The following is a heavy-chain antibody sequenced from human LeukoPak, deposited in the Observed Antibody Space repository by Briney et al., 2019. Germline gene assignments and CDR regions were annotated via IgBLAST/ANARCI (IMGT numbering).Heavy chain of an antibody. D-gene: IGHD6-6*01. Sequence: PSETLSLTCTVSGGSISSYYWSWIRQPPGKGLEWIGYIYYSGSTNYNPSLKSRVTISVDTSKNQFSLKLSSVTAADTAVCYCARGRGIAARLYYYYYMDVWGKGTTVTISS. CDR1: GGSISSYY. CDR3: ARGRGIAARLYYYYYMDV. J-gene: IGHJ6*03. CDR2: IYYSGST. V-gene: IGHV4-59*01.